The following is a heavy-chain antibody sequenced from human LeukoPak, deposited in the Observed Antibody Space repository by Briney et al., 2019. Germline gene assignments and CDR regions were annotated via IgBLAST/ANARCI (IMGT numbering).Heavy chain of an antibody. CDR3: AKFLSFYGSGSYNVAFDI. CDR2: ISGSGGST. D-gene: IGHD3-10*01. CDR1: GFTFSSHA. Sequence: GGSLRLSCAASGFTFSSHAMSWVRQAPWKGLEWVSAISGSGGSTYYADSVKGRFTISRDNSKNTLYLQMNSLRAEDTAVYYCAKFLSFYGSGSYNVAFDIWGQGTMVTVSS. V-gene: IGHV3-23*01. J-gene: IGHJ3*02.